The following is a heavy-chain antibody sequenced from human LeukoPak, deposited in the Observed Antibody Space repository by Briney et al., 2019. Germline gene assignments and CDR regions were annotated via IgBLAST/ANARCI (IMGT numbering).Heavy chain of an antibody. CDR2: ISNSSSYI. CDR3: ARAADYYDSSGYYSYFDY. J-gene: IGHJ4*02. V-gene: IGHV3-21*01. CDR1: GFTFSSYS. D-gene: IGHD3-22*01. Sequence: GGSLRLSCAATGFTFSSYSMNWVRQAPGKGLEWVSSISNSSSYIYYADSVKGRFTISRDNAKNSLYLQMNSLRAEDTAVYYCARAADYYDSSGYYSYFDYWGQGTLVTVSS.